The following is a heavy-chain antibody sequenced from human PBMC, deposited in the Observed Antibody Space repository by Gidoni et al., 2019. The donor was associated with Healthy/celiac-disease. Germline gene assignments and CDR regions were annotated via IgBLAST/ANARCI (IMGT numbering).Heavy chain of an antibody. V-gene: IGHV4-31*02. Sequence: HPGKGLEWIGYIYYSGSTYYNPSLKSRVTISVDTSKNQFSLKLSSVTAADTAVYYCARDGGLNCSSTSCSPYYYYYMDVWGKGTTVTVSS. CDR2: IYYSGST. D-gene: IGHD2-2*01. CDR3: ARDGGLNCSSTSCSPYYYYYMDV. J-gene: IGHJ6*03.